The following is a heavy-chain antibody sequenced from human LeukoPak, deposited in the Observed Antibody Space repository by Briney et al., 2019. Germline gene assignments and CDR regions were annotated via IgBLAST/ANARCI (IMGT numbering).Heavy chain of an antibody. CDR3: ARDLAWGAFDY. D-gene: IGHD7-27*01. Sequence: GSLRLSCAASEFSVGSNYMTWIRQAPGERLEWVSIVYSGGDTYYADSVKGRFTISRDDSKNTLSLQMNSLRVEDTAVYYCARDLAWGAFDYWGQGTLVTVSS. J-gene: IGHJ4*02. V-gene: IGHV3-53*01. CDR2: VYSGGDT. CDR1: EFSVGSNY.